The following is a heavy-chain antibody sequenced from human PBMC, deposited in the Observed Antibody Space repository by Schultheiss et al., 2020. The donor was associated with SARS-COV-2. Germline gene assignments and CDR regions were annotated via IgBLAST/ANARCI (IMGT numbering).Heavy chain of an antibody. CDR1: GGSISSGGYY. CDR3: ARVSTYCSSTSCHDAFDI. V-gene: IGHV4-61*08. J-gene: IGHJ3*02. Sequence: SETLSLTCTVSGGSISSGGYYWSWIRQHPGKGLEWIGYIYYSGSTNYNPSLKSRVTISVDTSKNQFSLKLSSVTAADTAVYYCARVSTYCSSTSCHDAFDIWGQGTMVTVSS. CDR2: IYYSGST. D-gene: IGHD2-2*01.